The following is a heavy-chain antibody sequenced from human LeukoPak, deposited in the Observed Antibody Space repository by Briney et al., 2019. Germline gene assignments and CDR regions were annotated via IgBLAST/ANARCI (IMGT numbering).Heavy chain of an antibody. V-gene: IGHV4-61*02. CDR2: IYTSGSS. CDR1: GGSISSDSHY. Sequence: SETLSLTCTVSGGSISSDSHYWSWIRQPAGKGLEWIGRIYTSGSSSYNPSLKSRVTISIDTSKNQLSLKLSSVTAADTAVYYCARIHYSSGWYWFDPWGQGTLVTVSS. J-gene: IGHJ5*02. CDR3: ARIHYSSGWYWFDP. D-gene: IGHD6-19*01.